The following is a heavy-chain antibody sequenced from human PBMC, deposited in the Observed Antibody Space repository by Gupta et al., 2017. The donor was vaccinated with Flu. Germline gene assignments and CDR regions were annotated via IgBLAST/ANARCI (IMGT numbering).Heavy chain of an antibody. Sequence: EVQLVESGGGLVQPGGSLRLSCAVPGFKFSTYGMDWVRQAPGKGLEWVANIATDGSVKNYAASVKGRFTISRDNAEDSLYHQMHSLRADDTALYYCARNRGWQQFDYWGQGALVTVSS. D-gene: IGHD5-24*01. V-gene: IGHV3-7*01. CDR2: IATDGSVK. CDR3: ARNRGWQQFDY. J-gene: IGHJ4*02. CDR1: GFKFSTYG.